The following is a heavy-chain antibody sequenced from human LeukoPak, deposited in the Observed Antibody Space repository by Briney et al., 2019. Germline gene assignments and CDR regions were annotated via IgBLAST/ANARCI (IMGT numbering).Heavy chain of an antibody. V-gene: IGHV1-2*02. D-gene: IGHD3-16*01. CDR1: GYSFTDYF. CDR3: ARGYEYGWFDP. Sequence: ASVKVSCKASGYSFTDYFLHWVRQAPGQGLEWMGWINPKSGATNYAQRFQGRVTMTSDTSITTANTELSRLTSDDTAVYWCARGYEYGWFDPWGQGTLVTVSS. J-gene: IGHJ5*02. CDR2: INPKSGAT.